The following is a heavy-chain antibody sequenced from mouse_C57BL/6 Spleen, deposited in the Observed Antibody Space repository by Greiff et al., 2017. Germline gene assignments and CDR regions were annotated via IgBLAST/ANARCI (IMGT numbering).Heavy chain of an antibody. D-gene: IGHD3-2*02. CDR1: GFTFSDYG. J-gene: IGHJ4*01. CDR2: ISSGSSTI. CDR3: ARDSSGYPYYAMDY. Sequence: EVQGVEPGGGLVKPGGSLKLSCAASGFTFSDYGMHWVRQAPEKGLEWVAYISSGSSTIYYADTVKGRFTISRDNAKNTLFLQMTSLRSEDTAMYYCARDSSGYPYYAMDYWGQGTSVTVSS. V-gene: IGHV5-17*01.